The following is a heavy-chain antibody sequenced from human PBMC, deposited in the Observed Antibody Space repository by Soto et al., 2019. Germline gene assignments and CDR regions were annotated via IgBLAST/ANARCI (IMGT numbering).Heavy chain of an antibody. CDR2: ISGSGGST. V-gene: IGHV3-23*01. J-gene: IGHJ1*01. Sequence: GGSLRLSCAASGFTFRSYAMSWVRQAPGKGLEWVSGISGSGGSTYYADSVKGRFTISRDNSKNTLYLQMNSLRAEDTAVYYCASGYVGYLQHWGQGTLVTVSS. CDR3: ASGYVGYLQH. CDR1: GFTFRSYA. D-gene: IGHD5-12*01.